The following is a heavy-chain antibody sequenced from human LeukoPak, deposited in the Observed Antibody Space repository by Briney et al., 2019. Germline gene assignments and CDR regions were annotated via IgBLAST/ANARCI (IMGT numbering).Heavy chain of an antibody. D-gene: IGHD1-26*01. CDR3: ARGGSYYFYNGMDV. Sequence: ASVKVSCKTSRGAFSNYAFNWVRQAPGQGLEWMGGIIPIFGTANYAQRFQGRVTITADNSTNIAYMELSSLRSEDTAVYYCARGGSYYFYNGMDVWGQGTTVTVSS. J-gene: IGHJ6*02. CDR1: RGAFSNYA. V-gene: IGHV1-69*06. CDR2: IIPIFGTA.